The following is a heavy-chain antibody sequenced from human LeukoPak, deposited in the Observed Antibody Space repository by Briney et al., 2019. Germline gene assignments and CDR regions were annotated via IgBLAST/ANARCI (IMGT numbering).Heavy chain of an antibody. Sequence: GGSLRLSCAASGFTFSSYSMNWVRQAPGKGLEWVSSISSSSSYIYYADSVKGRFTISRDNAKNSLYLQMNSLRAEDTAVYYCARDLITMVRGVQGYYYYGMDVWGKGTTVTVSP. CDR3: ARDLITMVRGVQGYYYYGMDV. J-gene: IGHJ6*04. CDR2: ISSSSSYI. D-gene: IGHD3-10*01. CDR1: GFTFSSYS. V-gene: IGHV3-21*01.